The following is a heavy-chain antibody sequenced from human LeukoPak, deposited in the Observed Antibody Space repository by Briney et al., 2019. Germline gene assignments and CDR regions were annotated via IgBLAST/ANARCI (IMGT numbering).Heavy chain of an antibody. CDR3: ARSSSSGWYNWFDP. Sequence: SETLSLTCAVSGYSISSGYYWGWIRQPPGEGLEWIGSIYHSGSTYYNPSLKSRVTISVDTSKNQFSLKLSSVTAADTAVYYCARSSSSGWYNWFDPWGQGTLVTVSS. CDR1: GYSISSGYY. V-gene: IGHV4-38-2*01. J-gene: IGHJ5*02. D-gene: IGHD6-19*01. CDR2: IYHSGST.